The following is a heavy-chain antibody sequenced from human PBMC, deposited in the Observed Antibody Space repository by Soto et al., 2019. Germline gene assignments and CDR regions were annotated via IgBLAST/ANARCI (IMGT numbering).Heavy chain of an antibody. Sequence: VESLKISFKRSGCSFTSYWIFLVPQMPGKGLESMGIIYPGDSDARYSPSFQCQVTISAGKSISTAVLQWCSLQASDTAMYYFKTHGSDYYDSSERGVEYCGPRTLVTLSS. CDR2: IYPGDSDA. V-gene: IGHV5-51*01. J-gene: IGHJ4*02. CDR1: GCSFTSYW. D-gene: IGHD3-22*01. CDR3: KTHGSDYYDSSERGVEY.